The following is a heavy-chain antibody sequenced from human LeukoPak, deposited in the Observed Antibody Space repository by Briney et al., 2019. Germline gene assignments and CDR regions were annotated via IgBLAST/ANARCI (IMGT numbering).Heavy chain of an antibody. V-gene: IGHV3-30-3*01. CDR1: AFTFSSYA. D-gene: IGHD3-10*01. J-gene: IGHJ6*02. CDR2: ISNDGSNK. CDR3: AREIFYGSGSYYSNYYYGMDV. Sequence: GGSLRLSCAASAFTFSSYAMHWVRQAQGKGLESVAAISNDGSNKYYADSVKGRFTISRDNSKNTLYLQMNSLRAEDTAVYYCAREIFYGSGSYYSNYYYGMDVGGQGTTVTVSS.